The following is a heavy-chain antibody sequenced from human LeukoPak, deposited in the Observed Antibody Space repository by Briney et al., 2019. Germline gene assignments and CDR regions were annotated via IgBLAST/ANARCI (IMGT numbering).Heavy chain of an antibody. V-gene: IGHV5-51*01. CDR1: GYSFTSYW. CDR3: ARSYDRSGYPDY. D-gene: IGHD3-22*01. Sequence: GESLKISCKGSGYSFTSYWIGWVRQMPGKGQEWMGIIYPGDSDARYSPSFQGQVTISADKSMNTAYLQWSSLKASDTAMYYCARSYDRSGYPDYWGQGTLVTVSS. CDR2: IYPGDSDA. J-gene: IGHJ4*02.